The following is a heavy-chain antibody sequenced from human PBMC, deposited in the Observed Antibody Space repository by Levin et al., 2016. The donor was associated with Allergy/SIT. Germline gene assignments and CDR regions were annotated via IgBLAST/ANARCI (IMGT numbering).Heavy chain of an antibody. D-gene: IGHD4-17*01. CDR2: INPSGGST. CDR1: GYTFTSYY. V-gene: IGHV1-46*01. Sequence: ASVKVSCKASGYTFTSYYMHWVRQAPGQGLEWMGIINPSGGSTSYAQKFQGRVTMTRDTSTSTVYMELSSLRSEDTAVYYCARTLRLTTVTYDAFDIWGQGTMVTVSS. J-gene: IGHJ3*02. CDR3: ARTLRLTTVTYDAFDI.